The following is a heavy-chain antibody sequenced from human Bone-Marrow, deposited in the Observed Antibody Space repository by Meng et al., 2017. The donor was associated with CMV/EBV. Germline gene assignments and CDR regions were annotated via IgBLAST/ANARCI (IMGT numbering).Heavy chain of an antibody. Sequence: GESLKISCAASGFTFSSYWMSWVRQAPGKGLEWVGRIKSKTVGGTTDYAAPVKGRFTISRDDSKNTLYLQMNSLKTEDTAVYYCTTGARWGQGTLVTVSS. CDR3: TTGAR. V-gene: IGHV3-15*01. CDR2: IKSKTVGGTT. J-gene: IGHJ4*02. CDR1: GFTFSSYW.